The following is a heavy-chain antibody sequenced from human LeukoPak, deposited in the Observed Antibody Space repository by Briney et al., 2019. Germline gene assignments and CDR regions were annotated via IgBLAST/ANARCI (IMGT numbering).Heavy chain of an antibody. Sequence: GASVEVSCKASGYTFTGYYMHWVRQAPGQGLEWMGWINPNSGGTNYAQKFQGRVTMTRDTSISTAYMELSRLRSDDTAVYYCARDLRKTMTTVTREYFQHWGQGTLVTVSS. CDR2: INPNSGGT. D-gene: IGHD4-17*01. J-gene: IGHJ1*01. CDR3: ARDLRKTMTTVTREYFQH. V-gene: IGHV1-2*02. CDR1: GYTFTGYY.